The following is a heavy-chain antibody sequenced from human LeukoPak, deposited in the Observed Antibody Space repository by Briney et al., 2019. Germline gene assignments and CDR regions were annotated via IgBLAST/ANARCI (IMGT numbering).Heavy chain of an antibody. Sequence: KSSETLSLTGTVSGGSISSYYWSWIRQPPGKGLEWIGYIYYSGSTNYNPSLKSRVTISVDTSKNQFSLKLSSVTAADTAVYYWARGPMGDSSSFLAQSPYWYFDLWGRGTLVTVSS. V-gene: IGHV4-59*01. D-gene: IGHD6-13*01. CDR1: GGSISSYY. CDR2: IYYSGST. J-gene: IGHJ2*01. CDR3: ARGPMGDSSSFLAQSPYWYFDL.